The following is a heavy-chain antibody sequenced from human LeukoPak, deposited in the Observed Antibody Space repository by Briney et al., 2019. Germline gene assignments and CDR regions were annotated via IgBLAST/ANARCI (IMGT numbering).Heavy chain of an antibody. D-gene: IGHD3-22*01. CDR3: VRLRRNSDTSGYYYYYDF. CDR2: ISVRSNYI. Sequence: GGSLRLSCAASGYTFSSFSINWVRQAPGKGLEWVSSISVRSNYIYYADSVRGRFTISRDDARDSLYLQMNSLRAEDTAVYYCVRLRRNSDTSGYYYYYDFWGQGTLVTVSS. J-gene: IGHJ4*02. CDR1: GYTFSSFS. V-gene: IGHV3-21*01.